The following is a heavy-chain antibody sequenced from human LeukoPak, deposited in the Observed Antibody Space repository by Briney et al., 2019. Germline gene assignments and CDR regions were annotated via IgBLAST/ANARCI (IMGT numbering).Heavy chain of an antibody. J-gene: IGHJ5*02. CDR3: ARVGPRGWLHH. Sequence: PSETLSLTCTVSGGSISSYYWSWIRQPPGKGLEWIGYIYYSGSTNYNPSLKSRVTISVDTSKNQFSLKLSSVTAADTAVYYCARVGPRGWLHHWGQGTLVTVSS. CDR2: IYYSGST. D-gene: IGHD5-24*01. CDR1: GGSISSYY. V-gene: IGHV4-59*01.